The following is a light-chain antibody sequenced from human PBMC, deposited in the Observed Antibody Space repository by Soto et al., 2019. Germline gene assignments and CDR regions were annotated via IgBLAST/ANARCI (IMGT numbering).Light chain of an antibody. CDR1: TSNIGRNP. CDR3: AAWDVSLNGVWV. CDR2: DNH. J-gene: IGLJ3*02. Sequence: QSVLTQPPSASGTPGQRVTISCSGSTSNIGRNPVSWYLQVPGTAPRLLVYDNHQRPSGVPDRFSGSKSGTSASLAISGLQSEDEAEYYCAAWDVSLNGVWVFGGGTKLTVL. V-gene: IGLV1-44*01.